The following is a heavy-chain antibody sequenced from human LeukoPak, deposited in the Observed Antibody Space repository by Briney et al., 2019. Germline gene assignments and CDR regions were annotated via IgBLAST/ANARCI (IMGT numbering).Heavy chain of an antibody. V-gene: IGHV7-4-1*02. J-gene: IGHJ5*02. CDR1: GYTFTSYA. CDR3: ARDLYYYGSGSYYTNWFDP. Sequence: ASVKVSCKASGYTFTSYAMNWVRQAPGQGLEWMGWINTNTGNPTYAQGFTGRFVFSLDTSVSTAYLQISSLKAEDTAVYYCARDLYYYGSGSYYTNWFDPWGQGTLVTVSS. CDR2: INTNTGNP. D-gene: IGHD3-10*01.